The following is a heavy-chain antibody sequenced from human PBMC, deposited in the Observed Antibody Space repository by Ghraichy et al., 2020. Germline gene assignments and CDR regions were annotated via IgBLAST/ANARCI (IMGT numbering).Heavy chain of an antibody. Sequence: GESLNISCAASGFTLSSSALHWARQASGKGLEWVGRIRSKANNYATAYLESVKGRFIISGDDSQNTAYLQMNSLKTEDTAVYYCTRLGQFSGSHYGFDIWGQGTMVTVSS. CDR1: GFTLSSSA. D-gene: IGHD3-16*01. V-gene: IGHV3-73*01. CDR3: TRLGQFSGSHYGFDI. J-gene: IGHJ3*02. CDR2: IRSKANNYAT.